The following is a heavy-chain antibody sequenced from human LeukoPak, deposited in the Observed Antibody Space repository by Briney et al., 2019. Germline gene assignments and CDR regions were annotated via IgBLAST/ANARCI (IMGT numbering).Heavy chain of an antibody. V-gene: IGHV3-20*01. CDR3: ARTYSSSWYGNDAFDG. Sequence: GGSLRLSCVASGFTFDDYGMSWVRQAPGKGLEWVSGINWNGGVTGYADSVKGRFTISRDNAKNSLYLQMNSLRAEDTALYHCARTYSSSWYGNDAFDGWGQGTMVTVSS. J-gene: IGHJ3*01. CDR2: INWNGGVT. CDR1: GFTFDDYG. D-gene: IGHD6-13*01.